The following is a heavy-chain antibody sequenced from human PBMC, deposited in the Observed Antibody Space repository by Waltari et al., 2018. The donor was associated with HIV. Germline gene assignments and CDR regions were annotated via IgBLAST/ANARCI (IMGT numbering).Heavy chain of an antibody. CDR3: ALPKGQLLSWYFDL. Sequence: QVQLVESGGGVVQPGRSLRLSCAASGFTFSSYAMHWVRPAPGKGLEWVAVISYDGSNKYYADSVKGRFTISRDNSKNTLYLQMNSLRAEDTAVYYCALPKGQLLSWYFDLWGRGTLVTVSS. CDR2: ISYDGSNK. D-gene: IGHD2-2*01. V-gene: IGHV3-30*01. CDR1: GFTFSSYA. J-gene: IGHJ2*01.